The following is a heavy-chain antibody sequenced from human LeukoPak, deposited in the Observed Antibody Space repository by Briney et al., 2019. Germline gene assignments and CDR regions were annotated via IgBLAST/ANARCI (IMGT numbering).Heavy chain of an antibody. CDR3: ARDWDYYGSGSYLAY. CDR2: ISSSGSTI. CDR1: GFRFSSYG. D-gene: IGHD3-10*01. Sequence: SGGSLRLSCAASGFRFSSYGMSWVRQAPGKGLEWVSYISSSGSTIYYADSVKGRFTISRDNAKNSLYLQMNSLRAEDTAVYYCARDWDYYGSGSYLAYWGQGTLVTVSS. V-gene: IGHV3-48*04. J-gene: IGHJ4*02.